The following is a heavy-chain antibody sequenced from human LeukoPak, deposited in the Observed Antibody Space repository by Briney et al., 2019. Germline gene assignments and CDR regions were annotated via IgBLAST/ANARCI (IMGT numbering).Heavy chain of an antibody. V-gene: IGHV3-7*01. J-gene: IGHJ3*02. CDR3: ARYCSGGSCMGAFDI. Sequence: GGSLRLSCAASGFTFSSYWMTWVRQAPGKGLEWVANIKQDGSVKYYVDSVKGRFTISRDNAKNSLYLQMNSLRAEDTAVYYCARYCSGGSCMGAFDIWGQGTMVTVSS. CDR2: IKQDGSVK. CDR1: GFTFSSYW. D-gene: IGHD2-15*01.